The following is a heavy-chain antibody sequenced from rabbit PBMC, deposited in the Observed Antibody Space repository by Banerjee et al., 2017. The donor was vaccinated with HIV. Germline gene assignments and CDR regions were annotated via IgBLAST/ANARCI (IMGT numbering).Heavy chain of an antibody. CDR1: GFDFSSNA. CDR2: IYNGDGST. V-gene: IGHV1S47*01. Sequence: QEQLVESGGGLVQPEGSLTLTCKASGFDFSSNAMCWVRQAPGKRPEWIACIYNGDGSTYYASWVNGRFSISKTSSTTVTLQMTSLTAADTATYFCARGTSSSGYYSGSLNLWGPGTLVTVS. J-gene: IGHJ4*01. CDR3: ARGTSSSGYYSGSLNL. D-gene: IGHD1-1*01.